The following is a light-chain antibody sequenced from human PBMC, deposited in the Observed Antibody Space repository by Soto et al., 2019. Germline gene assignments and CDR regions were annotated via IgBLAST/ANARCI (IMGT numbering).Light chain of an antibody. CDR2: EGN. V-gene: IGLV2-23*01. CDR3: CSYAGSSTWV. Sequence: QSALTQPASVSGSPGQSITISCTGTSSDVGSYNLVSWYQQHPGKAPKLMIYEGNERPSGVSNRFSGSKSGKTASLTISGLQAEDEADYYCCSYAGSSTWVFGGGTKLTVL. J-gene: IGLJ3*02. CDR1: SSDVGSYNL.